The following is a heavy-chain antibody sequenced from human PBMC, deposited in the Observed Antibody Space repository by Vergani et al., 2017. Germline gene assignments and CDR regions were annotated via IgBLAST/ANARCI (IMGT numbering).Heavy chain of an antibody. J-gene: IGHJ5*02. V-gene: IGHV3-11*01. Sequence: QVQLVESGGGLVKPGGSLRLSCAASGFPFSDSYLSWIRQAPGKGLEWVSYISSSGSTIYYADSVKGRFTISRDNAKNSLYLQMNSLRAEDTAVYYCARDRGGIAAASRWFDPWGQGTLVTVSS. CDR2: ISSSGSTI. D-gene: IGHD6-13*01. CDR1: GFPFSDSY. CDR3: ARDRGGIAAASRWFDP.